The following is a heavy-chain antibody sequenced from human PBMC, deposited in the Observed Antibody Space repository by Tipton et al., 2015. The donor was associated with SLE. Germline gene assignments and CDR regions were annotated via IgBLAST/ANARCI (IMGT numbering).Heavy chain of an antibody. V-gene: IGHV3-23*03. CDR3: VKDAPRHVNFDYYFDI. CDR1: GFDFGIYG. D-gene: IGHD4/OR15-4a*01. CDR2: ISYNGGPT. J-gene: IGHJ2*01. Sequence: SLRLSCAASGFDFGIYGMNWVRQIPGKGLEWLSISYNGGPTYYADSVKGRFTVSRDESKSTLYLQMDSLSGDDRAIYYCVKDAPRHVNFDYYFDIWGRGTLVTVSS.